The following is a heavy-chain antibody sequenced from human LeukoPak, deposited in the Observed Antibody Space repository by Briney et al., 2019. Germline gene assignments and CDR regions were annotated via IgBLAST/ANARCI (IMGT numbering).Heavy chain of an antibody. V-gene: IGHV1-18*01. D-gene: IGHD3-10*01. CDR2: ISAYNGNT. J-gene: IGHJ4*02. CDR1: GYTFTSYG. CDR3: AREADSYYYGSGSYSY. Sequence: ASVKVSCTASGYTFTSYGISWVRQAPGQGLEWMGWISAYNGNTNYAQKLQGRVTMTTDTSTSTAYMELRSLRSDDTAVYYCAREADSYYYGSGSYSYWGQGTLVTVSS.